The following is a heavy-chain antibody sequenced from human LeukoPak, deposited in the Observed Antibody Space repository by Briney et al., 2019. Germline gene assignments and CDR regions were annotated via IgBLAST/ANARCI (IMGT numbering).Heavy chain of an antibody. D-gene: IGHD4-23*01. Sequence: GGSLRLSCAASGFTFSSYAMTWVRQAPGKGLEWVAFIRYDGSNKYYADSVKGRFTISRDNSKITLYLQMNSLRAEDTAVYYCAKASPYGGDFDYWGQGTLVTVSS. V-gene: IGHV3-30*02. CDR1: GFTFSSYA. J-gene: IGHJ4*02. CDR2: IRYDGSNK. CDR3: AKASPYGGDFDY.